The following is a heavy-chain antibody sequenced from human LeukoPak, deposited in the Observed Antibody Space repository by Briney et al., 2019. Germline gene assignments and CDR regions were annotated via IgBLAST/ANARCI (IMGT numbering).Heavy chain of an antibody. V-gene: IGHV5-51*01. Sequence: GESLKISCKGSGYTFTNYWIGWVRQMSGKGLEWMGIIYPGDSDTAYSPSFQGQVTISADMSVSTAYLQWSGLEASDTAMYYCARHEGGSYFEWFDPWGQGTLVTVSS. CDR1: GYTFTNYW. CDR2: IYPGDSDT. J-gene: IGHJ5*02. CDR3: ARHEGGSYFEWFDP. D-gene: IGHD1-26*01.